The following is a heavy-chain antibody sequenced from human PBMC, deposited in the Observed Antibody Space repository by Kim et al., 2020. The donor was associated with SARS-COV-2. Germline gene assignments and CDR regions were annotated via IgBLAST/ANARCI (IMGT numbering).Heavy chain of an antibody. D-gene: IGHD4-17*01. CDR3: ARDRTTVTTAYFQH. V-gene: IGHV3-21*01. Sequence: GGSLRLSCAASGFTFGTYSMNWVRQAPGKGLEWVSSINSNSKFVYYADSVKGRFTISRDNAKNSLYLQMNSLRAEDTAVYYCARDRTTVTTAYFQHWGQGTLVTVST. CDR2: INSNSKFV. J-gene: IGHJ1*01. CDR1: GFTFGTYS.